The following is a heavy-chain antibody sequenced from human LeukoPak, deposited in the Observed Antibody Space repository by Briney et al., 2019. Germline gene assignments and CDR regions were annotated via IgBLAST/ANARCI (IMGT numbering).Heavy chain of an antibody. J-gene: IGHJ5*02. CDR2: ISTYNGYT. V-gene: IGHV1-18*01. CDR1: GYTFANSG. Sequence: EASVKVSSTAPGYTFANSGITWVRQAPGQGLEWMGWISTYNGYTTYAQKLQDRVTMTTDTSTTTPYMELRSLRSDDTAVYSCARGRLSHNQFRSWGQGTLVTVSS. CDR3: ARGRLSHNQFRS. D-gene: IGHD2/OR15-2a*01.